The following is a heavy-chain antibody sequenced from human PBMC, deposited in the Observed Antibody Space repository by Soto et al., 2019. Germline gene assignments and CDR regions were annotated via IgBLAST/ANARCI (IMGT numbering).Heavy chain of an antibody. CDR2: IYYSGRT. Sequence: SETLSLTCTVSGGSIRDYFWTWIRQPPGKGLEWIGYIYYSGRTNYNPSLKSRVSISVDTSKNHFSLQLRSVTAADTAVYFCTKYRRTDAEGYSFDYWGQGALVTVSS. CDR3: TKYRRTDAEGYSFDY. CDR1: GGSIRDYF. D-gene: IGHD2-15*01. J-gene: IGHJ4*02. V-gene: IGHV4-59*01.